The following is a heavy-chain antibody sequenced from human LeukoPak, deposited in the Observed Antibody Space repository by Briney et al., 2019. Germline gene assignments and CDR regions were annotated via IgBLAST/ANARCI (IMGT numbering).Heavy chain of an antibody. Sequence: ASVKVSCKAPGYTFTSYGISWVRQAPGQGLEWMGWISAYNGNTNYAQKLQGRVTMTTDTSTSTAYMELRSLRSDDTAVYYCARVEGRITIFGVVITGWFDPWGQGTLVTVSS. D-gene: IGHD3-3*01. CDR1: GYTFTSYG. CDR2: ISAYNGNT. J-gene: IGHJ5*02. V-gene: IGHV1-18*01. CDR3: ARVEGRITIFGVVITGWFDP.